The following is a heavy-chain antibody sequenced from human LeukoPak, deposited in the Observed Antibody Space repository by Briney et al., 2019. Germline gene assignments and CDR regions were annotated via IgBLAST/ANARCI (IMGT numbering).Heavy chain of an antibody. D-gene: IGHD2/OR15-2a*01. Sequence: GGSLRLSCAASGFTFSSYEMNWARQAPGKGLEWVSKISSGGSTTYYADSVKGRFTISRDNAKNSLYLQMNSLRAEDTAVYYCATSLVRGQGRLVTVSS. CDR1: GFTFSSYE. CDR2: ISSGGSTT. V-gene: IGHV3-48*03. CDR3: ATSLV. J-gene: IGHJ4*02.